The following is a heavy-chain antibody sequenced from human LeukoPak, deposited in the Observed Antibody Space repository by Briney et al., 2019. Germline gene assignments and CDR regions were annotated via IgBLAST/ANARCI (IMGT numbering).Heavy chain of an antibody. CDR1: AYSISSGYY. CDR2: IYHSGST. J-gene: IGHJ4*02. CDR3: AREVMGRSGSYY. V-gene: IGHV4-38-2*02. D-gene: IGHD1-26*01. Sequence: PSGTLSLTCTVSAYSISSGYYWGWIRQPPGKGLEWIGSIYHSGSTYYNPSLKSRVTISVDTSKNQFSLKLSSVTAADTAVYYCAREVMGRSGSYYWGQGTLVTVSS.